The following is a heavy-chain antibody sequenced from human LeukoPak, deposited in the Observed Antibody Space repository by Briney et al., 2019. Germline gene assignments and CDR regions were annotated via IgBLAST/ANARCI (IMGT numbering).Heavy chain of an antibody. CDR2: INHSGST. J-gene: IGHJ6*04. V-gene: IGHV4-34*01. CDR3: ASRRRWARPGVPAATYYYYGMDV. D-gene: IGHD2-2*01. CDR1: GGSFSGNY. Sequence: SETLSLTCAVYGGSFSGNYWSWIRQPPGKGLEWIGEINHSGSTNYNPSLKSRVTISVDTSKNQFSLKLSSVTAADTAVYYCASRRRWARPGVPAATYYYYGMDVWGKGTTVTVSS.